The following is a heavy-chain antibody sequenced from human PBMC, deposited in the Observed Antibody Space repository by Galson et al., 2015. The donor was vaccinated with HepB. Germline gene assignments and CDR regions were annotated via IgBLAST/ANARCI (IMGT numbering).Heavy chain of an antibody. D-gene: IGHD1-26*01. J-gene: IGHJ4*02. V-gene: IGHV1-58*01. CDR1: GFTFTSSA. CDR2: IVVGSGNT. CDR3: AAVTEGVGATRPLDY. Sequence: SVKVSCKASGFTFTSSAVQWVRQARGQRLEWIGWIVVGSGNTNYAQKFQERDTITRDMSTSTAYMELSSLRSEDTAVYYCAAVTEGVGATRPLDYWGQGTLVTVSS.